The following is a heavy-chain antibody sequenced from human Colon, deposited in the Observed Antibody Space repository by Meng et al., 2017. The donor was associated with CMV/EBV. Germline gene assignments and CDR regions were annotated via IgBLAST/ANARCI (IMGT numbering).Heavy chain of an antibody. D-gene: IGHD3-10*01. V-gene: IGHV4-61*01. J-gene: IGHJ4*02. CDR2: VYYSGAT. CDR3: TRGNTALWDSDS. Sequence: GSGVSVNTDNYYWSWIRQAPGKGLEFLGYVYYSGATNYNPFFKSRVTISIDTSKNQFSLRLTSVTAADTAVYFCTRGNTALWDSDSWGQGTLVTVSS. CDR1: GVSVNTDNYY.